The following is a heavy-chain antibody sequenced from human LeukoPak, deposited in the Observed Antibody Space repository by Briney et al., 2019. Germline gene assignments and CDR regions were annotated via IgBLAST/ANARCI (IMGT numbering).Heavy chain of an antibody. D-gene: IGHD6-13*01. J-gene: IGHJ4*02. CDR1: GGSISSYY. CDR2: IYYSGST. CDR3: ARDSGSSWYSY. Sequence: LETLSLTCTVSGGSISSYYWSWIRQPPGKGLEWIGYIYYSGSTNYNPSLKSRVTISVDTSKNQLSLKVSSVTAADTAVYYCARDSGSSWYSYWGQGTLVTVSS. V-gene: IGHV4-59*12.